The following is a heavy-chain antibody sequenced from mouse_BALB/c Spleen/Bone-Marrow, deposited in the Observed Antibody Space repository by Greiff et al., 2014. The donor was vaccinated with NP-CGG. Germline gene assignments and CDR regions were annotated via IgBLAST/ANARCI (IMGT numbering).Heavy chain of an antibody. CDR3: AKHDTTVVLDY. J-gene: IGHJ2*01. CDR1: GFSLTDYG. Sequence: VQRVESGPGLVAPSQSLSITCTVSGFSLTDYGVSWIRQPPGKGLEWLGVIWGGGITYYNSTLKSRLSISKDNSKSQVFLKMNSLQTDDTDMYYCAKHDTTVVLDYWGQGTTLTVSS. CDR2: IWGGGIT. D-gene: IGHD1-1*01. V-gene: IGHV2-6-5*01.